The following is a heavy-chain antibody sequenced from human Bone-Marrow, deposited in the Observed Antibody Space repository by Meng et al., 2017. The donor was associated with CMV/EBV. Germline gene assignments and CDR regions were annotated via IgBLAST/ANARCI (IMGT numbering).Heavy chain of an antibody. CDR3: ARVAVLRFLEWLLSPFDY. V-gene: IGHV1-2*02. J-gene: IGHJ4*02. CDR2: IFPNSGGT. CDR1: GYTFTGYY. Sequence: ASVKVSCKASGYTFTGYYMHWVRQAPGQGLEWMGWIFPNSGGTNYAQKFQGRVTMTRDTSISTAYMELSRLRSDGTAVFYCARVAVLRFLEWLLSPFDYWGQGTMVTVSS. D-gene: IGHD3-3*01.